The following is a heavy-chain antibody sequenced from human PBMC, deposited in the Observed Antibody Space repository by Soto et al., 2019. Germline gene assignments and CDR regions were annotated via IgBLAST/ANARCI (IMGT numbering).Heavy chain of an antibody. V-gene: IGHV4-39*01. CDR2: IYYSGST. CDR1: GGSISSSSYY. CDR3: ARLPTPFFMITFGGVVSSEG. D-gene: IGHD3-16*01. J-gene: IGHJ4*02. Sequence: QLQLQESGPGLVKPSETLSLTCTVSGGSISSSSYYWGWIRQPPGKGLEWIGSIYYSGSTYYNPSLKSRVTISVDTSKNQFSLKLSSVTAADTAVYYCARLPTPFFMITFGGVVSSEGWGQGTLVTVSS.